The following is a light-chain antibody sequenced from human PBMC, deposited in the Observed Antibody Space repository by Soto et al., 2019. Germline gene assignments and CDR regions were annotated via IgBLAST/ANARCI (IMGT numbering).Light chain of an antibody. CDR1: SSDIGGYKY. CDR2: EVS. V-gene: IGLV2-14*01. CDR3: SSYTSSSTVV. J-gene: IGLJ2*01. Sequence: QSVLTQPASVSGSPGQSITISCTGTSSDIGGYKYVAWYQQHPGKAPKLRIYEVSNRPSGVSNRFSGSKSGNTASLTISGLQAEDEDDYYCSSYTSSSTVVFGGGTK.